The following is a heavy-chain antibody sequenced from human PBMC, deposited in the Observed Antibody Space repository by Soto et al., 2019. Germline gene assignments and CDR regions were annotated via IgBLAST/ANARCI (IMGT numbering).Heavy chain of an antibody. CDR3: AILSN. D-gene: IGHD6-6*01. V-gene: IGHV3-53*01. Sequence: EVQLVESGGGLVQPGGSLRLSCAASGFTFTDYWIHWVRQTPGKGLVRVSIIYSDGTTSYADSVKGRFTISRDNFKNTLHLQMNSLRAEDTAVYYCAILSNWGQGTLVTVSS. J-gene: IGHJ4*02. CDR1: GFTFTDYW. CDR2: IYSDGTT.